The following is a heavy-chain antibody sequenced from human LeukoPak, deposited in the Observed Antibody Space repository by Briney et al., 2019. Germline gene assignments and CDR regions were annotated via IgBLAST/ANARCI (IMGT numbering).Heavy chain of an antibody. CDR1: GFTVSSNY. V-gene: IGHV3-66*01. J-gene: IGHJ4*02. Sequence: GGSLRLSCAASGFTVSSNYMSWVRQAPGKGLEWVSVIYSGGSTYHADSVKGRFTISRDNSKNTLYLQMSSLRAEDTAVYFCARMSVTMIVVVSYFDYWGQGTLVTVSS. CDR3: ARMSVTMIVVVSYFDY. CDR2: IYSGGST. D-gene: IGHD3-22*01.